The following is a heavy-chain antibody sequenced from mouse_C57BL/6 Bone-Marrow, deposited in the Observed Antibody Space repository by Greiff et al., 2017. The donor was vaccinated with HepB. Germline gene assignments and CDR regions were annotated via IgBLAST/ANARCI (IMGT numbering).Heavy chain of an antibody. CDR2: INPNYGTT. D-gene: IGHD1-1*01. V-gene: IGHV1-39*01. CDR3: ARPFFITTVVAPYYFDY. J-gene: IGHJ2*01. CDR1: GYSFTDYN. Sequence: VQLQQSGPELVKPGASVKISCKASGYSFTDYNMNWVKQSNGKSLEWIGVINPNYGTTSYNQKFKGKATLTVDQSSSTAYMQLNSLTSEDSAVYYCARPFFITTVVAPYYFDYWGQGTTLTVSS.